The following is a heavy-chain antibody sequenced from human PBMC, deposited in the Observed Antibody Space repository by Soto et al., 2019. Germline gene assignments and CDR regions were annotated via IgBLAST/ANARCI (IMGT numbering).Heavy chain of an antibody. Sequence: QVQLVQSGAEVREPGASVKVSCKASGYTFTNYGVSWVRQAPGQGLEWMGWIGGYKGNTNYAQKLQGRVTFTTDTSTSTAYLELRRLRSDDTARYYCGPHTWDTGMPSGYWGQGTLVPVSS. CDR2: IGGYKGNT. J-gene: IGHJ4*02. V-gene: IGHV1-18*01. CDR1: GYTFTNYG. D-gene: IGHD5-18*01. CDR3: GPHTWDTGMPSGY.